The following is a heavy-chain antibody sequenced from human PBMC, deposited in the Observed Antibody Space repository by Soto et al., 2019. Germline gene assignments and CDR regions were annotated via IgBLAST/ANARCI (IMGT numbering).Heavy chain of an antibody. CDR2: ISAYNGNT. Sequence: ASVKVSCKACGYTFTSYGISWVRQAGGQGLEWMGWISAYNGNTNYAQKLQGRVTMTTDTSTSTAYMELRSLRSDDTAVYYCAIETNRRVTMVRGVIHLVLFDYWGQGTLVTVSS. D-gene: IGHD3-10*01. CDR3: AIETNRRVTMVRGVIHLVLFDY. CDR1: GYTFTSYG. J-gene: IGHJ4*02. V-gene: IGHV1-18*04.